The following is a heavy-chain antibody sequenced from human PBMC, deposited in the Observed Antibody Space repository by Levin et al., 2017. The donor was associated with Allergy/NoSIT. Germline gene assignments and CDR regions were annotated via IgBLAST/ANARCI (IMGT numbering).Heavy chain of an antibody. CDR3: GRTRSIGGTDL. D-gene: IGHD1-1*01. CDR2: IYHLGGT. J-gene: IGHJ5*02. CDR1: GGSIHSADYH. Sequence: SQTLSLPCSVSGGSIHSADYHWSWLRQPPGKGLEYIGSIYHLGGTLYSPSLKSRLTMSLDTSKNQFSLQLRSVTAADTAVYYCGRTRSIGGTDLWGQGTLVSVSS. V-gene: IGHV4-30-4*01.